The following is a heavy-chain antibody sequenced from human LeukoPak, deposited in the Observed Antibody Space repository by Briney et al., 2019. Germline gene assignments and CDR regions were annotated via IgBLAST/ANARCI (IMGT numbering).Heavy chain of an antibody. CDR3: ARHAPVTPDAFDI. D-gene: IGHD5-18*01. Sequence: GESLKISCKGSGYSFTSYWIGWVRQMAGKGLEWMGIIYPGDSDTRYSPSFQGQVTISADKSISTAYLQWSSLKASDTAMYYCARHAPVTPDAFDIWGQGTMVTVSS. CDR2: IYPGDSDT. J-gene: IGHJ3*02. CDR1: GYSFTSYW. V-gene: IGHV5-51*01.